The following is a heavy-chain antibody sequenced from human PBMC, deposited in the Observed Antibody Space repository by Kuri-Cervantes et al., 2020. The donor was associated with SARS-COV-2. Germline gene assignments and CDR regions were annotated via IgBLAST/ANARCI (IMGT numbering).Heavy chain of an antibody. CDR1: GFTFSSYS. CDR3: ARGGYSSSSGHYFDY. Sequence: GGSLRLSCAASGFTFSSYSMNWVRQAPGKGLEWVSSISSSSSYIYYADSVKGRFTISRDNAKNSLYLQMNSLRAEDTAVYYCARGGYSSSSGHYFDYWSQGTLVTVSS. D-gene: IGHD6-6*01. V-gene: IGHV3-21*01. J-gene: IGHJ4*02. CDR2: ISSSSSYI.